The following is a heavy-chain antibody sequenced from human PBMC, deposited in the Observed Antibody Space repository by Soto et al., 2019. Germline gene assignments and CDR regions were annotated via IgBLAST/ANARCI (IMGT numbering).Heavy chain of an antibody. CDR2: IIPILGIA. CDR1: AGTFSSYT. J-gene: IGHJ4*02. V-gene: IGHV1-69*02. D-gene: IGHD3-22*01. CDR3: ASRYDSSDY. Sequence: QVQLVQSGAEVKKPGSSVKVSCKASAGTFSSYTISWVRQAPGQGLEWMGRIIPILGIANYAQKFQGRVTTTADKSTSPAYMELSSVRSEETSVYYCASRYDSSDYWGQGTLVTVSS.